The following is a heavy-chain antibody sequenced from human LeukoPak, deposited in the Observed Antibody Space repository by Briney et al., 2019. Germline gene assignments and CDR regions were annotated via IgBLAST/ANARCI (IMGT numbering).Heavy chain of an antibody. D-gene: IGHD3-10*01. J-gene: IGHJ6*02. V-gene: IGHV4-34*01. Sequence: SETLSLTCAVYGGSFSGYYWSWIRQPPGKGLEWIGEINHSGSTNYNPSLKSRVTISVDTSKNQFSLKLSSVTAADTAAYYCARDRGYYYGSGSSLYYYYGMDVWGQGTTVTVSS. CDR1: GGSFSGYY. CDR2: INHSGST. CDR3: ARDRGYYYGSGSSLYYYYGMDV.